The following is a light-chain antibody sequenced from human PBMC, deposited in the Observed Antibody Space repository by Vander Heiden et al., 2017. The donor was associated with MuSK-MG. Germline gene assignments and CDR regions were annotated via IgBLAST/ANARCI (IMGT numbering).Light chain of an antibody. CDR1: QSVGSNS. CDR2: GAS. V-gene: IGKV3-20*01. J-gene: IGKJ3*01. Sequence: EIVLTQSPGTLSLSPGERAILSCRASQSVGSNSLAWYQQKPGQAPRLLIYGASSRATGIPDRFSGSGSGTDFTLTISRLEPEDFAVYDCQQYDRSPPFTFGPGTKVDIK. CDR3: QQYDRSPPFT.